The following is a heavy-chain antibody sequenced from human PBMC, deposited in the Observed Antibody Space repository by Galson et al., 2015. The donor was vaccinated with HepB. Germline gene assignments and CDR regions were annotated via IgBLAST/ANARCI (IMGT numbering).Heavy chain of an antibody. J-gene: IGHJ4*02. V-gene: IGHV3-33*01. Sequence: SLRLSCAASGFTFSSYGMHWVRQAPGKGLEWVAVIWYDGSNKYYADSVKGRFTISRDNSKNTLYLQMNSLRAEDTAVYYCARAGVSPAKLWFGESQTAFDYWGQGTLVTVSS. D-gene: IGHD3-10*01. CDR1: GFTFSSYG. CDR2: IWYDGSNK. CDR3: ARAGVSPAKLWFGESQTAFDY.